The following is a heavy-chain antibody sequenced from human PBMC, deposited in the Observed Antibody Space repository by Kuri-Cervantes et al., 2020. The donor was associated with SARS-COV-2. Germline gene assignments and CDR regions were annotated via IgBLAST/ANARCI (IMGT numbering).Heavy chain of an antibody. V-gene: IGHV4-31*03. CDR2: IYYSGGT. Sequence: SETLSLTCTVPGGSISRGGYYWSWIRQHPEKGLEWIGYIYYSGGTYYNPSLKSRVSMSVDTSKSQFSLNLSPVTAADTAVYYCARGMQQWPFDYWGQGTLVTVSS. CDR3: ARGMQQWPFDY. J-gene: IGHJ4*02. D-gene: IGHD6-19*01. CDR1: GGSISRGGYY.